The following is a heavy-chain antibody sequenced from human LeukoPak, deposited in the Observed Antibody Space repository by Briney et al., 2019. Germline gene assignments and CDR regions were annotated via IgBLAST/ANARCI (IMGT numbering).Heavy chain of an antibody. CDR1: GGSISSYY. J-gene: IGHJ4*02. CDR2: NYTSGST. CDR3: ARGLSSSGYYYYLDY. Sequence: SETLSLTCSVSGGSISSYYWSWIRQPAGKGLEWIGRNYTSGSTNYIPSLKSRVTMSVDTSKNQFSLKLSSVTAADTAVYYCARGLSSSGYYYYLDYWGQGTLVTVSS. D-gene: IGHD3-22*01. V-gene: IGHV4-4*07.